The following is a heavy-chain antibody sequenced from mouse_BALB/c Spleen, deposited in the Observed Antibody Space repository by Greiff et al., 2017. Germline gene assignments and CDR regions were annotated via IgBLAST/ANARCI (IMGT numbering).Heavy chain of an antibody. Sequence: EVQLVESGAELVKPGASVKLSCTASGFNIKDTYMHWVKQRPEQGLEWIGRIDPANGNTKYDPKFQGKATITADTSSNTAYLQLSSLTSDDTAVYYCARDYYGRAWFAYWGQGTLVTVSA. CDR2: IDPANGNT. CDR1: GFNIKDTY. CDR3: ARDYYGRAWFAY. V-gene: IGHV14-3*02. J-gene: IGHJ3*01. D-gene: IGHD1-2*01.